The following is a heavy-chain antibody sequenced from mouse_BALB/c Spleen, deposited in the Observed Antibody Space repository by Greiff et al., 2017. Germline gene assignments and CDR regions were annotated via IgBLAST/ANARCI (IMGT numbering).Heavy chain of an antibody. J-gene: IGHJ2*01. D-gene: IGHD1-3*01. CDR2: IDTSDSYT. Sequence: VQLQQPGAELVMPGASVKMSCKASGYTFTDYWMHWVKQRPGQGLEWIGAIDTSDSYTSYNQKFKGKATLTVDESSSTAYMQLSSLTSEDSAVYYCAREGGLKYYFDDWGQGTTLTVSS. V-gene: IGHV1-69*01. CDR1: GYTFTDYW. CDR3: AREGGLKYYFDD.